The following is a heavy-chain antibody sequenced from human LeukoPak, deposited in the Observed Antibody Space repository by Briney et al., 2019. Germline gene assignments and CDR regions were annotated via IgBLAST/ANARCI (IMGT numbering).Heavy chain of an antibody. CDR1: GDSIRSGSYN. Sequence: SETLSLTCTVSGDSIRSGSYNWGWIRQPPGKGLEWIGSIYYSGNTFYNPSLKSRVTISVDSSKNQFSLKLNFVTAADTAVYYCARGVPVLNAFDIWGQGTMVTVS. V-gene: IGHV4-39*01. CDR3: ARGVPVLNAFDI. CDR2: IYYSGNT. J-gene: IGHJ3*02. D-gene: IGHD3-10*01.